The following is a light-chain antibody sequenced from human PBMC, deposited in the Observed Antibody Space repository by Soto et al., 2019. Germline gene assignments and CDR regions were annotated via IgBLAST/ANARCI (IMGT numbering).Light chain of an antibody. Sequence: DIQLTQSPSFLSASVGDRVTITCRASQGISSYLAWYQQKPGKAPKLLIYAASTLQSGVPSRFSGSGSGTXXXXXXXXXXXXNXXTYYCQQLNXYPPWTFGQGTKVEIK. CDR2: AAS. CDR1: QGISSY. J-gene: IGKJ1*01. V-gene: IGKV1-9*01. CDR3: QQLNXYPPWT.